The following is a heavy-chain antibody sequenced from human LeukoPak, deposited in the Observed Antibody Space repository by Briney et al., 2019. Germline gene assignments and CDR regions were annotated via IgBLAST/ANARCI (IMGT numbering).Heavy chain of an antibody. CDR2: INPSGVST. CDR1: GYTFTGYY. V-gene: IGHV1-46*01. CDR3: ARVSGGGYYDSSGYYYFDY. Sequence: ASVKVSCKASGYTFTGYYMHWVRQAPGQGLEWMGIINPSGVSTTYAQKFQGRVTMTRDTSTSTVYMELSSLRSEDTAVYYCARVSGGGYYDSSGYYYFDYWGQGTLVTVSS. D-gene: IGHD3-22*01. J-gene: IGHJ4*02.